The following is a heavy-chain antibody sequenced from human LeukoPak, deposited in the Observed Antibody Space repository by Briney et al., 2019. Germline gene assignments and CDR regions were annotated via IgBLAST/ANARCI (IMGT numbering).Heavy chain of an antibody. CDR1: GFIFTDYW. V-gene: IGHV3-7*01. Sequence: PGGSLRLSCAASGFIFTDYWMYWVRQAPGRGLAWVANIKEDGSEKNYVDSVKGRFTISRDNAKNSVYLQMNSLRVEDTAVYYCARDGGFLYGMDVWSQGTTVTVSS. CDR3: ARDGGFLYGMDV. D-gene: IGHD3-16*01. CDR2: IKEDGSEK. J-gene: IGHJ6*02.